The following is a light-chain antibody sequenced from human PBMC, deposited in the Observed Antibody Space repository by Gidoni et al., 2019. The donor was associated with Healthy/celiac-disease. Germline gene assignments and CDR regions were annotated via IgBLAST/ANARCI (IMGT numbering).Light chain of an antibody. CDR1: SSNIGAGYD. CDR3: QSYDSSLSGRV. J-gene: IGLJ1*01. CDR2: GNS. Sequence: QSVLTQPHSVSGAPGQRVTISCTGSSSNIGAGYDVHWYQQLPGTAPKLLIYGNSNRPSGVPDRFSGSKSGTSASLAITGLQAEDEADYYCQSYDSSLSGRVFGTGTKVTVL. V-gene: IGLV1-40*01.